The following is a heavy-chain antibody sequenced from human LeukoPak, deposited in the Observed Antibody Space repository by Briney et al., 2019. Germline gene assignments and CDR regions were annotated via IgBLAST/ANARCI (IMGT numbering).Heavy chain of an antibody. J-gene: IGHJ4*02. CDR3: ARVELRNARFGELLLFDY. CDR2: IKQDGSEK. D-gene: IGHD3-10*01. Sequence: GGSLRLSCAASGFTFSSYWMSWVRQAPGKGLEWVANIKQDGSEKYYVGSVKGRFTISRDNAKNSLYLQMNSLRAEDTAVYYCARVELRNARFGELLLFDYWGQGTLVTVSS. CDR1: GFTFSSYW. V-gene: IGHV3-7*03.